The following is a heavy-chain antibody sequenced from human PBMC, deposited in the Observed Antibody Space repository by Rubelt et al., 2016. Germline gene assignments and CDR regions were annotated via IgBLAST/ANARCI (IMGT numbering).Heavy chain of an antibody. V-gene: IGHV3-48*02. CDR2: ISSSSSTI. J-gene: IGHJ4*02. CDR1: GFTFSSYS. CDR3: ATDYGGNCVRFDY. Sequence: EVQLVESGGGLVQPGRSLRLSCAASGFTFSSYSMNWVRQAPGKGLEWVSYISSSSSTIYYADSVKGRFTISRDNAKISRYLQMNRLRDEDTAVYYCATDYGGNCVRFDYWGQGTLATVSA. D-gene: IGHD4-23*01.